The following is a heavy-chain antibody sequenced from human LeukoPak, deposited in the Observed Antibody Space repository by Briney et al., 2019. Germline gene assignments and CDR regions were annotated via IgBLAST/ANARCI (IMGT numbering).Heavy chain of an antibody. CDR1: GFTFSSSG. Sequence: GGSLRLSCTASGFTFSSSGMHWVRQAPGKGLEWVAFIRFDGNNKYHADSVKGRFTISRDSSKDTLYLQMNSLRAEDTAVYYCAKHTVLGAFDIWGQGTMVTVSS. CDR2: IRFDGNNK. V-gene: IGHV3-30*02. J-gene: IGHJ3*02. CDR3: AKHTVLGAFDI.